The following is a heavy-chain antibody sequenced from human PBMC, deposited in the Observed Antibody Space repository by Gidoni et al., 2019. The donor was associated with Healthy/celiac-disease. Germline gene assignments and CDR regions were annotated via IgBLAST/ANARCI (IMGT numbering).Heavy chain of an antibody. J-gene: IGHJ3*02. D-gene: IGHD3-22*01. CDR3: ARMIVVRNDAFDI. CDR1: GGSFSGYY. Sequence: QVQLQQWGAGLLKPSETLSLTCAVHGGSFSGYYWSWIRQPPGKGLEWIGEINHSGSTNYNPSLKSRVTISVDTSKNQFSLKLSSVTAADTAVYYCARMIVVRNDAFDIWGQGTMVTVSS. CDR2: INHSGST. V-gene: IGHV4-34*01.